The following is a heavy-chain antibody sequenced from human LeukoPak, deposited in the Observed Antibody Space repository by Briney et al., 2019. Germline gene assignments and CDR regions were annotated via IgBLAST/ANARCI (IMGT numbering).Heavy chain of an antibody. D-gene: IGHD1-26*01. CDR3: AREVLGNFDY. Sequence: ASVKVSCKASGGTFSSYAISWVRQAPGQGLEWMGGIIPIFGTANYAQKFQGRVTITADESTSTAYMELGSLRSEDTAVYYCAREVLGNFDYWGQGTLVTVSS. J-gene: IGHJ4*02. CDR1: GGTFSSYA. V-gene: IGHV1-69*13. CDR2: IIPIFGTA.